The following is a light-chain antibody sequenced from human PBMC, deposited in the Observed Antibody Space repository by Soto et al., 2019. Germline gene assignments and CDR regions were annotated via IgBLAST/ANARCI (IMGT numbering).Light chain of an antibody. CDR2: AVS. CDR3: QQYGNSPRYS. J-gene: IGKJ2*03. V-gene: IGKV3-20*01. Sequence: EIVLTQSPGTLSLSPGERATLSCRASQSVDSRYLAWYQQKPGQAPRLLIYAVSSRATGIPARFSGSGSGTDFTITISRLEPEDVAEYYCQQYGNSPRYSFGQGTKLELK. CDR1: QSVDSRY.